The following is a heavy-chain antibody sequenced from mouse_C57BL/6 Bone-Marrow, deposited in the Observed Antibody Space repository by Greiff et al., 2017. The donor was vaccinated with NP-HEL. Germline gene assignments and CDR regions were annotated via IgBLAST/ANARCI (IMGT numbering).Heavy chain of an antibody. J-gene: IGHJ1*03. CDR3: ARWGYYGSSPYWYFGV. V-gene: IGHV5-4*01. Sequence: EVQGVESGGGLVKPGGSLKLSCAASGFTFSSYAMSWVRQTPEKRLEWVATISDGGSYTYYPDNVKGRFTISRDNAKNNLYLQMSHLKSEDTAMYYCARWGYYGSSPYWYFGVWGTGTTVTVSS. CDR1: GFTFSSYA. D-gene: IGHD1-1*01. CDR2: ISDGGSYT.